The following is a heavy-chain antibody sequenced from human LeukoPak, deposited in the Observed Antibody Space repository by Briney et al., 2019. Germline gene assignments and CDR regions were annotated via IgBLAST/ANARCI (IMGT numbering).Heavy chain of an antibody. V-gene: IGHV3-23*01. Sequence: GGSLRLSCAASGFTFSSYAMSWVRQAPGKGLEWASAISGSGGSTYYADSVKGRFTISRDNSKNTLYLQMNSLRAEDTAVYYCAKDTIFGVVIIPHGMDVWGQGTTVTVSS. CDR3: AKDTIFGVVIIPHGMDV. D-gene: IGHD3-3*01. J-gene: IGHJ6*02. CDR2: ISGSGGST. CDR1: GFTFSSYA.